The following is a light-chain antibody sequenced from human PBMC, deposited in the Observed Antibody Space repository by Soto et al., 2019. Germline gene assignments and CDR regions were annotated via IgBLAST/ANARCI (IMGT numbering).Light chain of an antibody. Sequence: TQSPGTLSSSPGERATLSCRASQSVSSNYLAWYQQKPGQAPRLLIYSTSTRATGIPARFSGSGSGTEFTLTISSLQSEDFAIYYCQQYNNWLWTFGQGTKVDIK. J-gene: IGKJ1*01. CDR3: QQYNNWLWT. CDR2: STS. V-gene: IGKV3-15*01. CDR1: QSVSSN.